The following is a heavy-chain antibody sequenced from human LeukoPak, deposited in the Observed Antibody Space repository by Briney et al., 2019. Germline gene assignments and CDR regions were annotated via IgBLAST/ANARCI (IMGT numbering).Heavy chain of an antibody. V-gene: IGHV1-2*02. Sequence: ASVKVSCKASGYTFTGYYMHWVRQAPGQGLEWMGWINPNSGGTNYAQKFQGRVTMTRDTSISTAYMELSRLRSDDTAVYYCARSRVVVPAATDNWFDPWGQGTLVTVSS. J-gene: IGHJ5*02. CDR1: GYTFTGYY. D-gene: IGHD2-2*01. CDR3: ARSRVVVPAATDNWFDP. CDR2: INPNSGGT.